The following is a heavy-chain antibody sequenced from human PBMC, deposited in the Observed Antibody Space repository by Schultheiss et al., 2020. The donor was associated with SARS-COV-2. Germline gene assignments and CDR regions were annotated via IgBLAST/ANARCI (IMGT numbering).Heavy chain of an antibody. D-gene: IGHD6-13*01. V-gene: IGHV4-34*01. CDR2: IYYSGST. CDR1: GGSFSGYY. CDR3: ARASAAASDAFDI. Sequence: SETLSLTCAVYGGSFSGYYWSWIRQPPGKGLEWIGYIYYSGSTYYNPSLKSRVTISVDRSKNQFSLKLSSVTAADTAVYYCARASAAASDAFDIWGQGTMVTVSS. J-gene: IGHJ3*02.